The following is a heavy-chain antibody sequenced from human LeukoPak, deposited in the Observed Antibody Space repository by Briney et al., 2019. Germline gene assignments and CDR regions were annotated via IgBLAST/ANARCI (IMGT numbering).Heavy chain of an antibody. D-gene: IGHD3-9*01. V-gene: IGHV3-48*04. CDR3: ARESGEYYYILTGYTNPDY. CDR1: GFTFSSYS. J-gene: IGHJ4*02. Sequence: PGGSLRLSCAASGFTFSSYSMNWVRQAPGKGLEWVSYISSSSSTIYYADSVKGRFTISRDNAKNSLYLQMNSLRAEDTAVYYCARESGEYYYILTGYTNPDYWGQGTLVTVSS. CDR2: ISSSSSTI.